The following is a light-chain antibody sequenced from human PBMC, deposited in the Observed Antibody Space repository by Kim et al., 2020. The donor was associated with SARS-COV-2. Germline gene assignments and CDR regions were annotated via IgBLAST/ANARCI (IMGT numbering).Light chain of an antibody. CDR3: MADSKFNTWT. J-gene: IGKJ1*01. V-gene: IGKV2-24*01. CDR2: EVS. Sequence: ASVSCRSSQCLVHSDGNTYLSWLQQRPGQPPRLLMYEVSNRFSGVPDRFSGSGSETDFTLNITRVEAEDVVVYYCMADSKFNTWTFGPGTNVDIK. CDR1: QCLVHSDGNTY.